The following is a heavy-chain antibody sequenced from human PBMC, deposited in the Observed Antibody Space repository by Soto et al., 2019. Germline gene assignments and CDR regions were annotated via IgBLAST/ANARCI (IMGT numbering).Heavy chain of an antibody. CDR3: ARDGGAY. D-gene: IGHD3-16*01. V-gene: IGHV3-30-3*01. J-gene: IGHJ4*02. CDR1: GFTFSSYA. Sequence: QVQLVESGGGVVQPGRSLRLSCAASGFTFSSYAMHWVRRAPGKGLEWMAVMSYDGSNKYYADSVKGRFTISRDNSKNTLYLQMNGLRPGDTALYYCARDGGAYWGQGTLVIVSS. CDR2: MSYDGSNK.